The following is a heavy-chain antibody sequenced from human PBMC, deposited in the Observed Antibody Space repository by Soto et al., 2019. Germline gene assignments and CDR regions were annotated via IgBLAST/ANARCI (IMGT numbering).Heavy chain of an antibody. Sequence: PSETLSLTCTVSGDSISSYYWSWIRQPAGKGLEWIGRFYSSGSANYNPSLQSRVTMSIDTSKNQFSLKLSSVTAADTAVYYCAIGSNWNYYYYCVDFWGQGTTVTVSS. CDR3: AIGSNWNYYYYCVDF. CDR2: FYSSGSA. CDR1: GDSISSYY. V-gene: IGHV4-4*07. J-gene: IGHJ6*02. D-gene: IGHD1-20*01.